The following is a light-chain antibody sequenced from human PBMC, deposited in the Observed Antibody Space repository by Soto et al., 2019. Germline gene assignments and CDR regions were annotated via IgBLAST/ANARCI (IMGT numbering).Light chain of an antibody. CDR2: DAS. CDR1: QSISTW. CDR3: QQYNSYSQT. J-gene: IGKJ1*01. Sequence: DIQMTQSPSTLSSSLGDRVTITCRASQSISTWLAWYQQKPGKVPKLLIYDASSLESGVPSRFSGSGSGTEGTLTISSLRTDDSATYYCQQYNSYSQTFGQGTKVDIK. V-gene: IGKV1-5*01.